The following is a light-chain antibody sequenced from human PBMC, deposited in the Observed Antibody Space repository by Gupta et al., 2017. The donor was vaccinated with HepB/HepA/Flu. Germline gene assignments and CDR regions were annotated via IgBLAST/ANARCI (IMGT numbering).Light chain of an antibody. V-gene: IGKV3-15*01. CDR1: QSVSSN. CDR2: GAS. J-gene: IGKJ1*01. CDR3: QHPRLTWT. Sequence: EIVMTQSPATLSVSPGERATLSCRASQSVSSNLAWYQQKPGQAPRLLIYGASTRATGIPARFSGSGSGTEFTLTISSLQSEDFAVYYCQHPRLTWTFGQGTKVEIK.